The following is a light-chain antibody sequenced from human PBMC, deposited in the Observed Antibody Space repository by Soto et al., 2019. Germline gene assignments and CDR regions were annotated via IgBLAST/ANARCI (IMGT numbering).Light chain of an antibody. Sequence: DIQFTQSPSFLSASVGDRVTFTCRASQGIASYLAWYQQKPGKPPKLLIYDASTLQSGVPSRFRGRRSGTEFTLSISRLQPDDFETYYCQQFNSYPITFGQGTRLEIK. CDR2: DAS. V-gene: IGKV1-9*01. CDR1: QGIASY. CDR3: QQFNSYPIT. J-gene: IGKJ5*01.